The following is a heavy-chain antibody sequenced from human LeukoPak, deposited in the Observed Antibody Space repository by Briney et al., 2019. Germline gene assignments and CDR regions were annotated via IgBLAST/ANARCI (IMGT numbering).Heavy chain of an antibody. J-gene: IGHJ6*02. D-gene: IGHD1-26*01. CDR3: ASTTKWGLYGMDV. Sequence: ASETLSLTCTVSGGSISSYYWSWIRQPAGKGLEWIGRIYTSGSTNYNPSLKSRVTISVDTSKNQFSLKLSSVTAADTAVYYCASTTKWGLYGMDVWGQGTTVTVSS. CDR2: IYTSGST. V-gene: IGHV4-4*07. CDR1: GGSISSYY.